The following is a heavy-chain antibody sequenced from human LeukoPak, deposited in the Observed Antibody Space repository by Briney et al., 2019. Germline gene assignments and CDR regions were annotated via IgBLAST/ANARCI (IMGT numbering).Heavy chain of an antibody. CDR1: GFTFSSYA. Sequence: GGSLRLSCAASGFTFSSYAMSWVRQTPGKGLEWVSGVSGGGGGSTYYADSVKGRFTISRDNSKNTLYLQLNSLRAEDTAVYYCAKSTGTTRRGVDYWGQGTLVTVSP. V-gene: IGHV3-23*01. J-gene: IGHJ4*02. D-gene: IGHD1-1*01. CDR2: VSGGGGGST. CDR3: AKSTGTTRRGVDY.